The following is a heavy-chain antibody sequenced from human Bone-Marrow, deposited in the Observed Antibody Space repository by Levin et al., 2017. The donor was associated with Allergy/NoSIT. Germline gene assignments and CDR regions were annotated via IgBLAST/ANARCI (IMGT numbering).Heavy chain of an antibody. J-gene: IGHJ4*02. CDR2: TYHSGYI. CDR1: GHSITSDYY. CDR3: TRDALRGGWGPSHEY. Sequence: PSETLSLTCDVSGHSITSDYYWGWIRQSPGKGLEWIGNTYHSGYINYNPSLKSRVSISVQKSKNQFSLKMTSATAADTAVYYCTRDALRGGWGPSHEYWGQGTLVAVSS. V-gene: IGHV4-38-2*02. D-gene: IGHD5-12*01.